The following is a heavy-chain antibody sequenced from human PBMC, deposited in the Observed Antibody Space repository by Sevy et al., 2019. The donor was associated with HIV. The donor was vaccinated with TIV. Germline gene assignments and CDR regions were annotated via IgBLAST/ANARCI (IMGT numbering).Heavy chain of an antibody. J-gene: IGHJ4*02. CDR2: INPHSGGT. D-gene: IGHD2-21*02. CDR3: VRAPSSYGGNSRRWGGEQYCFDY. CDR1: GYSFTGYY. V-gene: IGHV1-2*02. Sequence: ASVKVSCKASGYSFTGYYMHWVRQAPGQGLEWMGWINPHSGGTNYAQKFQGRVIMTRDTSISTAYMELSRLRSDDTAVYYCVRAPSSYGGNSRRWGGEQYCFDYWGQGTLVTVSS.